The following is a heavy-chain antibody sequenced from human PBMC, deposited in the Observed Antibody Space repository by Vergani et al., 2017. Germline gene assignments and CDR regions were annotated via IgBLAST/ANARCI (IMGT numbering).Heavy chain of an antibody. Sequence: QVQLVQSGAEVKKPGASVKVSCKASGYTFTSYGISWVRQAPGQGLEWMGWISAYNGNTNYAQKLQGRVTMTTDTSTSTADMELRSLRSDDTAVYYCARDSRRITMVRGVIPGFDYWGQGTLVTVSS. CDR3: ARDSRRITMVRGVIPGFDY. J-gene: IGHJ4*02. V-gene: IGHV1-18*04. D-gene: IGHD3-10*01. CDR2: ISAYNGNT. CDR1: GYTFTSYG.